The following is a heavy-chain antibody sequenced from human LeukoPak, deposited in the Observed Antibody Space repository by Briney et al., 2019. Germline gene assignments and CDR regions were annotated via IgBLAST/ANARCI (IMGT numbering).Heavy chain of an antibody. CDR3: VRADYCASTTCHDWFDP. CDR1: GFTISNYW. V-gene: IGHV3-74*01. Sequence: GGSLRLSRAASGFTISNYWMHWVRQGPGKGLVWVSRINSDGRNIGYADSVRGRFTISRDNARNTLYLQMNSLRAEDTALYYCVRADYCASTTCHDWFDPWGQGTLVTVSS. CDR2: INSDGRNI. D-gene: IGHD3-22*01. J-gene: IGHJ5*02.